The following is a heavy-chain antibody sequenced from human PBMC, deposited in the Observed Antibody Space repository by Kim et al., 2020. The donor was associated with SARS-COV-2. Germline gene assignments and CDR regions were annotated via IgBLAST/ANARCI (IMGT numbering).Heavy chain of an antibody. J-gene: IGHJ4*02. CDR2: INHSGST. CDR1: GGSLSGYH. CDR3: ARVGYDSTWYPIDY. D-gene: IGHD6-13*01. Sequence: SETLSLTCAVYGGSLSGYHWSWIRQSSGKGLEWIGEINHSGSTNYNPSLKSRVTISVDTSKNQFSLKLSSMTAADTAVYYCARVGYDSTWYPIDYWGQGT. V-gene: IGHV4-34*01.